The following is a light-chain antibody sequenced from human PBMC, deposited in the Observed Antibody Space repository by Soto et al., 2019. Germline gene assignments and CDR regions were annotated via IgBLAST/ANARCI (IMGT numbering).Light chain of an antibody. Sequence: EIVLTQSPGTLSLPPGERATLSCRASQSVSSSYLAWYQQKPGQAPRLLIYGASSMATGIPDRCSGSRSGTDFTLTISRLEPEDFAVYYCQQYGSSPTFGQGTTVEIK. V-gene: IGKV3-20*01. CDR3: QQYGSSPT. CDR2: GAS. CDR1: QSVSSSY. J-gene: IGKJ1*01.